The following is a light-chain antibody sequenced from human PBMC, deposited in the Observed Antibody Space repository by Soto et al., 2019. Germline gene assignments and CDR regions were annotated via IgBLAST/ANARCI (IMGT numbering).Light chain of an antibody. CDR1: QSVSSSY. J-gene: IGKJ1*01. CDR2: GAS. CDR3: QQYGGSPRT. V-gene: IGKV3-20*01. Sequence: EIVLTQSPGTLSLSPGERATLSCRASQSVSSSYLAWYQQKPSQAPRLLIYGASSRATGIPDRFSGSGSGTDFTLTISRLEPEDFAVYYCQQYGGSPRTFGQGTKVDIK.